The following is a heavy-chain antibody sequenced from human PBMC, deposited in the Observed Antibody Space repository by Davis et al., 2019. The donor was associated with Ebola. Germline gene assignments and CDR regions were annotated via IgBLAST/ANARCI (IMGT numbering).Heavy chain of an antibody. Sequence: SETLSLTCTVSGGSISSYYWSWIQQPPGKGLEWIGYIYYSGSTNYNPSLKGRFTISRDNSKNTLYLQMNSLRAEDTAVYYCAREDIVVVVAAGYWSYYGMDVWGQGTMVTVSS. CDR3: AREDIVVVVAAGYWSYYGMDV. CDR2: IYYSGST. CDR1: GGSISSYY. V-gene: IGHV4-59*12. D-gene: IGHD2-15*01. J-gene: IGHJ6*02.